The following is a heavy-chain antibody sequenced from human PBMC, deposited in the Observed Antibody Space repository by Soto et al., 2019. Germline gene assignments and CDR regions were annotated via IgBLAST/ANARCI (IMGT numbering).Heavy chain of an antibody. CDR2: INHSGST. CDR3: ARGLASRFDP. J-gene: IGHJ5*02. Sequence: PSETLSLTCAVYGGSFSGYYWSWIRQPPGKGLERIGEINHSGSTNYNPSLKSRVTISVDTSKNQFSLKLSSVTAADTAVYYCARGLASRFDPWGQGTLVTVSS. V-gene: IGHV4-34*01. D-gene: IGHD5-12*01. CDR1: GGSFSGYY.